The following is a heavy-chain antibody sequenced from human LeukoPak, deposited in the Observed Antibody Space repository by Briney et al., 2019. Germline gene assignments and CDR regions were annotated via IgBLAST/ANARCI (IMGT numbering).Heavy chain of an antibody. D-gene: IGHD3-9*01. CDR2: FDPEGGET. J-gene: IGHJ4*02. CDR1: GYTLTELS. V-gene: IGHV1-24*01. Sequence: GASVKVSCNFSGYTLTELSMHWVRQAPGKGLEWMGGFDPEGGETIYAQKFQGRVTMTEDTSTDTAYMELSSLRSEDTAVYYCATGNDILDYWGQGALVTVSS. CDR3: ATGNDILDY.